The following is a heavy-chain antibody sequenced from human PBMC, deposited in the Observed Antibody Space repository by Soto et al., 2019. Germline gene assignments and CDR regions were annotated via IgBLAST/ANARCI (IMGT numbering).Heavy chain of an antibody. Sequence: QVQLQESGPGLVTPSQTLSLTCTVSGGSISSGGSYWSWIRQHPGKGLEWIGYIYYSGSTYYNPSLKSRVTISVDTSKNQFSLKLISVTAADTAVYYCARETRFGELYIDIWGQGTMVTVSS. V-gene: IGHV4-31*03. D-gene: IGHD3-10*01. CDR2: IYYSGST. CDR3: ARETRFGELYIDI. J-gene: IGHJ3*02. CDR1: GGSISSGGSY.